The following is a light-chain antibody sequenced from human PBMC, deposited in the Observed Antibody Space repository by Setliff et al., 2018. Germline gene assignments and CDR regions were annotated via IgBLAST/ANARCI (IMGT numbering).Light chain of an antibody. Sequence: QSVLTQPASVSGSPGQSITISCNGTSSDVGSYNHVSWFQQHPGKAPKLMIWDVSNRPSGVSNRFSGSKSGNTASLTISGLQTEDEADYYCSSSTRTSTLFGTGTKGTVL. J-gene: IGLJ1*01. CDR3: SSSTRTSTL. V-gene: IGLV2-14*03. CDR1: SSDVGSYNH. CDR2: DVS.